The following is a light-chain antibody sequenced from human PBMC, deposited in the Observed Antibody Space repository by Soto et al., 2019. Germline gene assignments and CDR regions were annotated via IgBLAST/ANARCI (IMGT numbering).Light chain of an antibody. V-gene: IGKV3-11*01. CDR2: DTS. J-gene: IGKJ1*01. CDR3: QQYGSSGT. CDR1: QSVGSF. Sequence: EIVLTQSPATLSLSPGERATLSCRASQSVGSFLAWYQQKPGQAPRLLIYDTSIRATGIPARFSGSRSGTDFTLTISSLEPEDFAVYYCQQYGSSGTFGHGTKVDIK.